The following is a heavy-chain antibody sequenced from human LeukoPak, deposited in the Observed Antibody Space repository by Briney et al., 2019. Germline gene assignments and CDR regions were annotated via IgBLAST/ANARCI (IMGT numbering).Heavy chain of an antibody. J-gene: IGHJ4*02. Sequence: PGGSLRLSCAASGFTFSSYWMSWVRQAPGKGLEWVANIKQDGSEKYYVDSVKGRFTISRDNAKNSLYLQMNSLRAEDTAVYSCARDKTRGLGYIYSKSGNYFDYWGQGTLVTVSS. V-gene: IGHV3-7*01. CDR2: IKQDGSEK. CDR3: ARDKTRGLGYIYSKSGNYFDY. CDR1: GFTFSSYW. D-gene: IGHD5-18*01.